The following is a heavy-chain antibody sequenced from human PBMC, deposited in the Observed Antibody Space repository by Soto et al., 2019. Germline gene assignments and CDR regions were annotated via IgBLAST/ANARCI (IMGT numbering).Heavy chain of an antibody. CDR3: ARIKGGAFDI. CDR1: GGSISSGGYS. CDR2: MYHSGST. Sequence: SETLSLTCAVSGGSISSGGYSWSWIRQPPGKGLEWIGYMYHSGSTYYNPSLKSRVTISVDTSKNQFSLKLSSVTAADTAVYYCARIKGGAFDIWGQGTMVTVSS. D-gene: IGHD3-16*01. V-gene: IGHV4-30-2*05. J-gene: IGHJ3*02.